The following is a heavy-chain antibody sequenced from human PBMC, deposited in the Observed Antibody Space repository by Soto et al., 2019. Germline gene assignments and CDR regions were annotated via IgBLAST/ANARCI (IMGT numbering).Heavy chain of an antibody. D-gene: IGHD2-2*01. CDR2: ISSSGSTI. CDR1: GFTFSSYE. Sequence: PGGSLRLSCAASGFTFSSYEMNWVRQAPGKGLEWVSYISSSGSTIYYADSVKGRFTISRDNAKNSLYLQMNSLRAEDTAVYYCARGDLTVVVPADTYYYYYYGMDVWGRGTTVTVSS. CDR3: ARGDLTVVVPADTYYYYYYGMDV. V-gene: IGHV3-48*03. J-gene: IGHJ6*02.